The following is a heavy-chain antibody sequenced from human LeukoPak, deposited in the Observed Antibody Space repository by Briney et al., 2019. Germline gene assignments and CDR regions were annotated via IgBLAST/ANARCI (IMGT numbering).Heavy chain of an antibody. CDR3: AGGPKTVIPYIDY. V-gene: IGHV1-24*01. J-gene: IGHJ4*02. CDR1: GYTLTELS. CDR2: FDPEDGET. Sequence: SVKVSCKVSGYTLTELSMHWVRQAPGKGLEWMGGFDPEDGETIYAQKFQGRVTMTEDTSTDTAYMELSSLRSEDTAVYYCAGGPKTVIPYIDYWGQGTLVTVSS. D-gene: IGHD2-21*01.